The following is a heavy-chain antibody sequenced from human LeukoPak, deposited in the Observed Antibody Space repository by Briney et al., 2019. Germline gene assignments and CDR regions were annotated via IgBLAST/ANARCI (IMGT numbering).Heavy chain of an antibody. V-gene: IGHV3-11*06. Sequence: GGSLRLSCAASGFTFSDHYMSWIRQAPGKGLEWLSYISSTSRYTNYADSVKGRFTISRDNAKSSLYLQMNSLRAEDTAVHYCAKEVADAFAIWGQGTMVTVSS. CDR3: AKEVADAFAI. CDR2: ISSTSRYT. CDR1: GFTFSDHY. J-gene: IGHJ3*02. D-gene: IGHD5-12*01.